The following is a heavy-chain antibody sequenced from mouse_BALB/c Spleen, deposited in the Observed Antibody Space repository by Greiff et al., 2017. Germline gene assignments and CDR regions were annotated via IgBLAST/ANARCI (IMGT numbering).Heavy chain of an antibody. CDR1: GFTFSDYY. J-gene: IGHJ2*01. V-gene: IGHV5-4*02. CDR3: AREKKGYFDY. CDR2: ISDGGSYT. Sequence: EVQLVESGGGLVKPGGSLKLSCAASGFTFSDYYMYWVRQTPEKRLEWVATISDGGSYTYYPDSVKGRFTISRDNAKNNLYLQMSSLKSEDTAMYYCAREKKGYFDYWGQGTTLTVSS.